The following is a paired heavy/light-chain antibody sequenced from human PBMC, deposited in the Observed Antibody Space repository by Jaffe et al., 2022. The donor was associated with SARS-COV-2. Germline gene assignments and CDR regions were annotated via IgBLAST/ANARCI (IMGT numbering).Heavy chain of an antibody. V-gene: IGHV3-48*01. CDR1: GFTFSTYS. Sequence: EVQLVESGGGLVQPGGSLRLSCAASGFTFSTYSMNWVRQAPGKGPEWVSYISYSSATIYYAASVKGRFTISRDNAKNSLYLQMNSLGAEDTAVYYCARDRAAGTPPDYWGQGTLVTVSS. CDR3: ARDRAAGTPPDY. CDR2: ISYSSATI. J-gene: IGHJ4*02. D-gene: IGHD6-19*01.
Light chain of an antibody. CDR2: DAS. J-gene: IGKJ4*01. Sequence: EVVMTQSPATLSVSPGERVTLSCRASQTFSNNLAWYQQKPGQAPRLLIHDASTRASGIPARFSGSGSGTEFTLSISSLQSEDFAVYYCLQYNNWPFTFGGGTKVEIK. V-gene: IGKV3-15*01. CDR1: QTFSNN. CDR3: LQYNNWPFT.